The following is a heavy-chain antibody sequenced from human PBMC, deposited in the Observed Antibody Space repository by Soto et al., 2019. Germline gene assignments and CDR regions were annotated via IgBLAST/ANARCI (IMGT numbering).Heavy chain of an antibody. CDR1: GGTFSSYA. CDR2: IIPIFGTA. D-gene: IGHD3-22*01. V-gene: IGHV1-69*13. J-gene: IGHJ4*02. Sequence: SVKVSCKASGGTFSSYAISWVRQAPGQGPEWMGGIIPIFGTANYAQKFQGRVTITADESTSTAYMELSSLRSEDTAVYYCARGSYYYDSSGYYGHYWGQGTLVTVSS. CDR3: ARGSYYYDSSGYYGHY.